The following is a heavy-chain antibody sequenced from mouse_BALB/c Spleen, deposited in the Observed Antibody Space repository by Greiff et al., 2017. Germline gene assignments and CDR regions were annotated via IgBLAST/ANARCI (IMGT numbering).Heavy chain of an antibody. CDR1: GFTFSDYY. CDR3: ARGGDRYDYAMDY. CDR2: ISDGGSYT. V-gene: IGHV5-4*02. Sequence: EVHLVESGGGLVKPGGSLKLSCAASGFTFSDYYMYWVRQTPEKRLEWVATISDGGSYTYYPDSVKGRFTISRDNAKNNLYLQMSSLKSEDTAMYYCARGGDRYDYAMDYWGQGTSVTVSS. J-gene: IGHJ4*01. D-gene: IGHD2-14*01.